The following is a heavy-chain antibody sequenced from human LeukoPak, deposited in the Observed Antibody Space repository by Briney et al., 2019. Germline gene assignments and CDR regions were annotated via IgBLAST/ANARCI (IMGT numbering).Heavy chain of an antibody. D-gene: IGHD6-19*01. CDR3: AKGIYSSGWSYFDY. CDR1: GFTFSNSA. Sequence: GGSLRLSCAASGFTFSNSAMSWVRQAPGKGLDWVSTLSGSGITTYYADSVKGRFTISRDNSKNTLYLQMNSLRAEDTAVYYCAKGIYSSGWSYFDYWGHGTLVTVSS. J-gene: IGHJ4*01. CDR2: LSGSGITT. V-gene: IGHV3-23*01.